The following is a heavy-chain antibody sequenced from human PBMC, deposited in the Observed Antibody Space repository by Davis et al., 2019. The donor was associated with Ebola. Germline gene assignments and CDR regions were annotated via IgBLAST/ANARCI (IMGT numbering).Heavy chain of an antibody. CDR2: IYYSGST. CDR3: ARRSGSYRHFDY. D-gene: IGHD1-26*01. Sequence: PSETLSLTCTVSGGSISSGDYYWSWIRQPPGKGLEWIGYIYYSGSTNYNPSLKSRVTISVDTSKNQFSLKLSSVTAADTAVYYCARRSGSYRHFDYWGQGTLVTVSS. CDR1: GGSISSGDYY. V-gene: IGHV4-61*08. J-gene: IGHJ4*02.